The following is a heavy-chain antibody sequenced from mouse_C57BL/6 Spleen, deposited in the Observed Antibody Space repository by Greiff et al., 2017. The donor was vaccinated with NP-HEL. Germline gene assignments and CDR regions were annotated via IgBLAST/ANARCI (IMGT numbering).Heavy chain of an antibody. Sequence: VQLKESGPELVKPGASVKMSCKASGYTFTDYNMHWVKQSHGKSLEWIGYINPNNGGTSYNQKFKGKATLTVNKSSSTAYMELRSLTSEDSAVYYCAREKIYDGYHGGFAYWGQGTLVTVSA. CDR1: GYTFTDYN. CDR3: AREKIYDGYHGGFAY. D-gene: IGHD2-3*01. V-gene: IGHV1-22*01. CDR2: INPNNGGT. J-gene: IGHJ3*01.